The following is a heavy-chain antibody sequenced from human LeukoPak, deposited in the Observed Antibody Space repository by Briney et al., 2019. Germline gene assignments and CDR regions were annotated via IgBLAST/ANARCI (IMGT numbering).Heavy chain of an antibody. CDR1: GYSFTSYW. V-gene: IGHV5-51*01. J-gene: IGHJ5*02. Sequence: GESLKISCKGSGYSFTSYWIGWVRQMPGKGLEWMGIIYPGDSDTRYSPSFQGQVTISADKSISTAYLQWSSLKASDTAMYYCARHAVSRRGWLVRDWFDPWGQGTLVTVSS. D-gene: IGHD6-19*01. CDR3: ARHAVSRRGWLVRDWFDP. CDR2: IYPGDSDT.